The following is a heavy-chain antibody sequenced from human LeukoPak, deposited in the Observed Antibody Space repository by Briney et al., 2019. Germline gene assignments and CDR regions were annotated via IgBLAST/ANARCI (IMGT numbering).Heavy chain of an antibody. D-gene: IGHD3-9*01. V-gene: IGHV1-46*03. CDR3: ARPAELRYFDWLPQTPYFDY. CDR1: GYTFTSYY. Sequence: ASVKVSCKASGYTFTSYYMHWVRQAPGQGLEWMGIINPSGGSTSYAQKFQGRVTMTRDTSTSTVYMGLSSLRSEDTAVYYCARPAELRYFDWLPQTPYFDYWGQGTLVTVSS. J-gene: IGHJ4*02. CDR2: INPSGGST.